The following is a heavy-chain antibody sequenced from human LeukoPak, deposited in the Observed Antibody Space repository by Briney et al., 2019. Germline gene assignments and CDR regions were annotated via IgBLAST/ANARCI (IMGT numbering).Heavy chain of an antibody. J-gene: IGHJ4*02. Sequence: GASVKVSCKASGYSFTNYYLHWVRQAPGQGLEWMGWINPNSGGTNYAQKFQGRVAMTRDTSISTAYMELSRLRSDDTAVYYCARGLVGTYYDILTGLYYFDYWGQGTLVTVSS. CDR3: ARGLVGTYYDILTGLYYFDY. CDR2: INPNSGGT. CDR1: GYSFTNYY. V-gene: IGHV1-2*02. D-gene: IGHD3-9*01.